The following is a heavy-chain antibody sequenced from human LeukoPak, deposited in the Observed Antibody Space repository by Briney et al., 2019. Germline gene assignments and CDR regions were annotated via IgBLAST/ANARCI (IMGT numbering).Heavy chain of an antibody. CDR3: ARQGSGYFDY. V-gene: IGHV4-39*01. CDR1: GGSISSSSYC. CDR2: IYYNGGT. Sequence: SETLSLTCTVSGGSISSSSYCWGWIRQPPGTGLEWIGTIYYNGGTYYNPSLKSRVTMSVDTSKNQFSQTLSSVTAADTAVYYCARQGSGYFDYWGQGTLVTVSS. D-gene: IGHD3-22*01. J-gene: IGHJ4*02.